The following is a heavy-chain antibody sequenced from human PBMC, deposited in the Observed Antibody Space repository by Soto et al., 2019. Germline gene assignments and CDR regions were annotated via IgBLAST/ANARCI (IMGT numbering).Heavy chain of an antibody. CDR2: IIADNGNT. D-gene: IGHD6-13*01. V-gene: IGHV1-18*01. CDR1: GYTVTSYG. Sequence: QVQLVQSGAEVKKPGASVKVSCKASGYTVTSYGISWVRQAPGQGLAWMGWIIADNGNTNYAQTLQGRVTMTTDTATSTAYMELRSLRAYDTAVYYCARDRPLSKSSSWRPSFGSWGQGTLVTVSS. J-gene: IGHJ4*02. CDR3: ARDRPLSKSSSWRPSFGS.